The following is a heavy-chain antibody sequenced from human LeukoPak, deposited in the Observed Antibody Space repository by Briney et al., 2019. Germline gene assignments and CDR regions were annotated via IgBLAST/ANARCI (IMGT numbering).Heavy chain of an antibody. Sequence: SRAASGVTLRSYEMRWVRPAPGKGMEWVSAISGSGGSPYYADSVKGRFTISRDNSKNTLYLQMNSLRAEDTAVYYCAKDRDIVVVIAATDDYWGQGNL. CDR2: ISGSGGSP. CDR3: AKDRDIVVVIAATDDY. CDR1: GVTLRSYE. D-gene: IGHD2-15*01. V-gene: IGHV3-23*01. J-gene: IGHJ4*02.